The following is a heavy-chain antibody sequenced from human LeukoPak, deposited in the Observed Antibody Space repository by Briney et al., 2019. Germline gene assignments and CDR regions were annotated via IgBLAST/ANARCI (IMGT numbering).Heavy chain of an antibody. CDR3: ARGPRGSLVVVIKVHYYYGMDV. Sequence: GSLRLSCAASGFTFSSYAMSWIRQPPGKGLEWIGEINHSGSTNYNPSLKSRVTISVDTSKNQFSLKLSSVTAADTAVYYCARGPRGSLVVVIKVHYYYGMDVWGQGTTVTVSS. CDR1: GFTFSSYA. V-gene: IGHV4-34*01. J-gene: IGHJ6*02. CDR2: INHSGST. D-gene: IGHD3-22*01.